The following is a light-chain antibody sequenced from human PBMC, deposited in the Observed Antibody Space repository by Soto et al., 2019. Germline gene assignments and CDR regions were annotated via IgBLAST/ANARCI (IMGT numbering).Light chain of an antibody. J-gene: IGKJ4*01. CDR3: QQYDSYPLT. V-gene: IGKV1-5*03. Sequence: DIQMAQSPSTLSANVGDRVSITCRASLTISTWLAWYQQKPGKAPNLLIYQASTLETGVPSRFSGGGSGTEFTLTISGLQPDDFASYYCQQYDSYPLTFGGGTKVEIK. CDR1: LTISTW. CDR2: QAS.